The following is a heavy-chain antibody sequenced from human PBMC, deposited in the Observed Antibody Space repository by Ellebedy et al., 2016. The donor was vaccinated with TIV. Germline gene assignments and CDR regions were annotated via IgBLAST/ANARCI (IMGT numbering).Heavy chain of an antibody. CDR2: ISSTGSSI. V-gene: IGHV3-48*02. CDR1: GFTFSFYW. CDR3: AVIRRDGNTADPYYFDF. Sequence: PGGSLRLSCAGSGFTFSFYWMNRFRQAPGRGLEWVSYISSTGSSIYYADSVKGRFSISRDNAKNSLNLQMNSLRDEDTAVYFCAVIRRDGNTADPYYFDFWGQGTRVTVSS. J-gene: IGHJ4*02. D-gene: IGHD5-24*01.